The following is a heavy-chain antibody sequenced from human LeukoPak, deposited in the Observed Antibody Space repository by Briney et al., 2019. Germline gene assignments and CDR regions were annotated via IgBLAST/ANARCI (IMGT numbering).Heavy chain of an antibody. CDR1: GYSISSGYY. V-gene: IGHV4-38-2*01. D-gene: IGHD2-21*02. Sequence: PSETLSLTCDVSGYSISSGYYWGWIRQPPGKGLEWIGSIYHSGSTYYNPSLKSRVTISVDTSKNQFSLKLSSVTAADTAVYYCARPKDDFAYFDYWGQGTLVTVSS. CDR2: IYHSGST. CDR3: ARPKDDFAYFDY. J-gene: IGHJ4*02.